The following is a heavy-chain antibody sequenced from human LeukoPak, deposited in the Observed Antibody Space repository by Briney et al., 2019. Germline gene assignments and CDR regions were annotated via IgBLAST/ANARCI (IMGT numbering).Heavy chain of an antibody. J-gene: IGHJ4*02. D-gene: IGHD1-14*01. V-gene: IGHV1-69*04. CDR3: ARSETNSYYFDY. CDR2: IIPILGIA. CDR1: GGTFSSYA. Sequence: GASVKVSCKASGGTFSSYAISWVRQAPGQGLEWMGRIIPILGIANYAQKFQGRVTITADKSTSTAYMELSSLRSEDTAVYYCARSETNSYYFDYWGQGTLVTVSS.